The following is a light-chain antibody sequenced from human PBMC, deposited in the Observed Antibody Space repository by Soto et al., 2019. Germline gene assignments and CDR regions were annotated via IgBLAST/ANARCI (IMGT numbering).Light chain of an antibody. J-gene: IGKJ5*01. V-gene: IGKV1-9*01. CDR2: AAS. Sequence: IQLTQSPSSLSASVGDRVTITCRASQAISSHLAWYQQKPGKAPKLLIYAASTWQGGVPSRFSGSGVGTEFTLTISSLQPEDFATYYCQQLNAYPITFGQGTRLEI. CDR3: QQLNAYPIT. CDR1: QAISSH.